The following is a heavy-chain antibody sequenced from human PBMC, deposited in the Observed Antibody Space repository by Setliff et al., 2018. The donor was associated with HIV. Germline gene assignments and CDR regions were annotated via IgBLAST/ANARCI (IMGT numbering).Heavy chain of an antibody. CDR2: IYTSVTT. Sequence: PSETLSLTCIVSGASISSNTWSWIRQAPGKGLQWIGFIYTSVTTNYNPSLKSRVTISLDTSKNQFSLKLTSVTAADTAVYYCARGGTSSNWFGPWGQGTLVTVSS. J-gene: IGHJ5*02. D-gene: IGHD2-2*01. CDR1: GASISSNT. V-gene: IGHV4-59*01. CDR3: ARGGTSSNWFGP.